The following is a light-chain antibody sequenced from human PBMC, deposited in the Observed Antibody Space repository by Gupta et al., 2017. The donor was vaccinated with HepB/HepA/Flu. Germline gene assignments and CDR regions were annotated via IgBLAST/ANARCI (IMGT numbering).Light chain of an antibody. CDR3: SSFTSTSSLAV. V-gene: IGLV2-14*01. CDR2: AVS. Sequence: QSALTQPASVSGSPGQSITISCTGTSSDVSWYHQHPGKSPNLMIYAVSNRPARVSYRFSGSKSGDTASLTISGLQAEDEADYYCSSFTSTSSLAVFGGGTKATVL. CDR1: SSDV. J-gene: IGLJ2*01.